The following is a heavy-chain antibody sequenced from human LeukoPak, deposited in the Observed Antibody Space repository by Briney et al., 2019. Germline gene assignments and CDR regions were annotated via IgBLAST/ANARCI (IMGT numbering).Heavy chain of an antibody. D-gene: IGHD3-22*01. Sequence: SETLSLTCTLSGGSISSYYWSWIRHPPPKGLEWLSYVHNNGRTNYNPSLNSPLRVSLDTSKNQCSLNLRPVTATDTAVSYCARDCHYDSGGYQDDFDIWGQGTMVTVSS. J-gene: IGHJ3*02. CDR1: GGSISSYY. CDR2: VHNNGRT. CDR3: ARDCHYDSGGYQDDFDI. V-gene: IGHV4-4*08.